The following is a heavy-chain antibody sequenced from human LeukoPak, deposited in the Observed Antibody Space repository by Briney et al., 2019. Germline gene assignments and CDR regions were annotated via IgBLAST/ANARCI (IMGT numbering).Heavy chain of an antibody. CDR2: INPNSGDT. J-gene: IGHJ6*03. CDR3: ARSAEHCNNGVCFTDYYMDV. V-gene: IGHV1-2*06. Sequence: ASVKVSCKTSGYTFSGSYIHWVRQAPGQGLEWMGRINPNSGDTNYAQNFHGRVTMTRDTSITTAYMELSSLTSDDTAVYFCARSAEHCNNGVCFTDYYMDVWGKGTAVTVSS. D-gene: IGHD2-8*01. CDR1: GYTFSGSY.